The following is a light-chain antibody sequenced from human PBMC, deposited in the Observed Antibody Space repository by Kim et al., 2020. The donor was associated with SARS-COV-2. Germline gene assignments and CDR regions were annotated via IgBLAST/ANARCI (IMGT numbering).Light chain of an antibody. Sequence: PGERATLSCRASQRVNSNYLAWFQQRPGQAPRLLIYGASSRAAGISDRFSGSGSETDFTLTISRLEPEDVTVYYCQKYDDAPWTFGQGTKVDIK. CDR2: GAS. J-gene: IGKJ1*01. CDR3: QKYDDAPWT. V-gene: IGKV3-20*01. CDR1: QRVNSNY.